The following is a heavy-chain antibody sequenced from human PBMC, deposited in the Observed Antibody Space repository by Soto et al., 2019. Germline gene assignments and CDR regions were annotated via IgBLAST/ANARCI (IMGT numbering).Heavy chain of an antibody. Sequence: EVQLVESGGGLVQPGGSLRLSCAASGFTVSSNYMSWVRQAPGKWLEWVSVIYSGGSTYYADSVKGRFTISRDNSKNTLYLQMNSLRAEDTAVYYCARGYSEACSGGSCYADYWGQGTLVTVSS. D-gene: IGHD2-15*01. CDR1: GFTVSSNY. CDR2: IYSGGST. V-gene: IGHV3-66*01. CDR3: ARGYSEACSGGSCYADY. J-gene: IGHJ4*02.